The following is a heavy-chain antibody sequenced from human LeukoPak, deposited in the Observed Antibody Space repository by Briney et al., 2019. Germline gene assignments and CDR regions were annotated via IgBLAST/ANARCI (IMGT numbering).Heavy chain of an antibody. CDR2: TGGSDDNT. Sequence: PGGSLRLSCEGSGFSINGYAMSWDRQAPGKGLEWVAVTGGSDDNTHYADSVKGRFSISRDTSENRLFLQMNSLRPDDSALYYCTKDLMTGFSSGWYLAYWGQGTLVTVSS. J-gene: IGHJ4*02. D-gene: IGHD6-25*01. CDR1: GFSINGYA. CDR3: TKDLMTGFSSGWYLAY. V-gene: IGHV3-23*01.